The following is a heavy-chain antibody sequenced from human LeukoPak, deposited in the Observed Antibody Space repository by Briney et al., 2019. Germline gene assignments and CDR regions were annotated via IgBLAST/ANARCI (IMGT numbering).Heavy chain of an antibody. CDR1: GYTLTGYY. J-gene: IGHJ4*02. CDR3: ARGAGVITGTTPTDY. CDR2: INPNSGGT. Sequence: GASVKVSCKASGYTLTGYYMHWVRQAPGQGLEWMGWINPNSGGTNYAQKFQGWVTMTRDTSISTAYMELSRLRSDDTAVYYCARGAGVITGTTPTDYWGQGTLVTVSS. D-gene: IGHD1-20*01. V-gene: IGHV1-2*04.